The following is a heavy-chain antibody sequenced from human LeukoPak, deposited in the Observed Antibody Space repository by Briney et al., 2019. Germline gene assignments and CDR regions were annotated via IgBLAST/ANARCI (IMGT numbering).Heavy chain of an antibody. Sequence: ASVKVSCKASGYTFTGYYMHWVRQAPGQGLEWMGRINLNSGGTNYAQKFQGRVTMTRDTSISTAYMELSRLRSDDTAVYYCARDQKGDDSSGHYHPDAFDIWGQGTMVTVSS. V-gene: IGHV1-2*06. CDR3: ARDQKGDDSSGHYHPDAFDI. CDR1: GYTFTGYY. CDR2: INLNSGGT. D-gene: IGHD3-22*01. J-gene: IGHJ3*02.